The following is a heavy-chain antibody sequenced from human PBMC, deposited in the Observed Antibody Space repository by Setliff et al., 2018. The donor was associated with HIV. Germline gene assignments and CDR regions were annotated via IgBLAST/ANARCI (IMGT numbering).Heavy chain of an antibody. D-gene: IGHD5-12*01. CDR2: FTHGRST. Sequence: ESLKISCAASGFTFSSYSMNWVRQAPGKGLEWIGEFTHGRSTNNNPSLKSRVTISGDTTKNQFSLKLTSVTAADTAVYYCARGGRSTVATWAWFDPWGQGTLVTVSS. CDR3: ARGGRSTVATWAWFDP. CDR1: GFTFSSYS. V-gene: IGHV4-34*01. J-gene: IGHJ5*02.